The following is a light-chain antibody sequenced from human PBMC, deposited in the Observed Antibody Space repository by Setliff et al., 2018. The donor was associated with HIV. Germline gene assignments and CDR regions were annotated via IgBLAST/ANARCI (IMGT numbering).Light chain of an antibody. Sequence: QSVLTQPPSVSGSPGQSVTIPCTGPSSDVGGYNRVSWYQQPPGTAPKLLIYEVSNRPSGVPDRFSGSKSGNTASLTISGLQAEDEADYYCSAYTSSRGVVFGGGTKVTVL. CDR3: SAYTSSRGVV. J-gene: IGLJ2*01. V-gene: IGLV2-18*02. CDR1: SSDVGGYNR. CDR2: EVS.